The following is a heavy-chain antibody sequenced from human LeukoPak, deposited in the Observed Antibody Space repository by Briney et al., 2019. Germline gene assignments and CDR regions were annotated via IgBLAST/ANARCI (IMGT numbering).Heavy chain of an antibody. CDR1: GDSVSSNSAA. Sequence: ASQTLSLTCAISGDSVSSNSAAWNWIRQSPSRGLEWLGRTYYRSKWYNDYAVSVKSRITINPDTSKNQFSLQLNSVTPEATAVYYCARVYCSSTSCSNWFDPWGQGTLVTVSS. V-gene: IGHV6-1*01. D-gene: IGHD2-2*01. CDR3: ARVYCSSTSCSNWFDP. J-gene: IGHJ5*02. CDR2: TYYRSKWYN.